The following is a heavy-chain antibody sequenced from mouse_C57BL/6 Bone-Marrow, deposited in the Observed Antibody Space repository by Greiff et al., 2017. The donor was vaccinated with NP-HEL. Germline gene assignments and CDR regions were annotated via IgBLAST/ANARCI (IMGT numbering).Heavy chain of an antibody. J-gene: IGHJ2*01. CDR3: ARKERGDY. Sequence: VQLQESGAELARPGASVKLSCKASGYTFTSYGISWVKQRTGQGLEWIGEIYPRSGNTHYNEKFKGKATLTADKSSSTAYMELRSLTSEDSAVYFCARKERGDYWGQGTTLTVSS. CDR1: GYTFTSYG. CDR2: IYPRSGNT. V-gene: IGHV1-81*01.